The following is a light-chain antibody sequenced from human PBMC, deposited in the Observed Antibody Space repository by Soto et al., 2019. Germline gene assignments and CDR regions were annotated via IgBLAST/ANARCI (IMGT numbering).Light chain of an antibody. CDR1: SSDVETYNF. CDR3: CSYAGSTFYV. CDR2: GGD. V-gene: IGLV2-23*03. J-gene: IGLJ1*01. Sequence: QSALTQPASVSGSPGQSITISCTGTSSDVETYNFVSWYQQHPGKAPTLIIYGGDKRPPGVSDRFSGSKSGNTASLTISGLQDEDEADYYCCSYAGSTFYVFGLGTKVTVL.